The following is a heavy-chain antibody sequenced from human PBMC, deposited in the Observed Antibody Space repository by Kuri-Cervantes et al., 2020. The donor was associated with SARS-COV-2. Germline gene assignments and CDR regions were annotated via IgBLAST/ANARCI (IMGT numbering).Heavy chain of an antibody. D-gene: IGHD2-2*01. J-gene: IGHJ4*02. Sequence: LSLTCAASGFTFSSYAMHWVRQAPGKGPEWVAVISYDGSNKYYADSVKGRSTISRDNSKNTLYLQMNSLRAEDTAVYYCAKDGTYCSSTSCYGVLDYWGQGTLVTVSS. CDR1: GFTFSSYA. CDR2: ISYDGSNK. CDR3: AKDGTYCSSTSCYGVLDY. V-gene: IGHV3-30*07.